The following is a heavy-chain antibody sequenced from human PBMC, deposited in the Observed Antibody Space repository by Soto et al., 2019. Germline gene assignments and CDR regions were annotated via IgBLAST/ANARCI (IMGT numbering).Heavy chain of an antibody. Sequence: ASVKVSCKTSGYTFSKYDISWVRQAPGQGLEWMGLISANSGRANYAQKLQGRVTMTTDTSTSTAYMELRSLRSDDTAVYYCVRQYYDFWTDFPDFDYWGQGTLVTVSS. CDR3: VRQYYDFWTDFPDFDY. V-gene: IGHV1-18*01. J-gene: IGHJ4*02. D-gene: IGHD3-3*01. CDR2: ISANSGRA. CDR1: GYTFSKYD.